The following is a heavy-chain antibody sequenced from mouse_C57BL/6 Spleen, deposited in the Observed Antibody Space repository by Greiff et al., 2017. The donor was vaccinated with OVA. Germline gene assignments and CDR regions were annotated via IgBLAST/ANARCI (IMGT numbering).Heavy chain of an antibody. V-gene: IGHV3-6*01. CDR3: ARVVDGGLAWFSY. CDR2: ISYDGSN. D-gene: IGHD2-10*02. CDR1: GYSITSGYY. Sequence: VQLQQSGPGLVKPSQSLSLTCSVSGYSITSGYYWYWFRQFPGNLLEWLGFISYDGSNNYNPSLNNRISITRDTSKNQFFLKLNSVTTEDTATYYCARVVDGGLAWFSYWGEEPLVTVSA. J-gene: IGHJ3*01.